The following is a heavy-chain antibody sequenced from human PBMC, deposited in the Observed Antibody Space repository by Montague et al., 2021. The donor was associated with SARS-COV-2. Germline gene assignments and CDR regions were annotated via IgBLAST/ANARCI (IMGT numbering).Heavy chain of an antibody. Sequence: SETLSLTCAVYGGSFSDYHWTWIRQSPGEGLEWIGQINHCGSTXCNPSLKSRVTISIDTSKKQFSLKLTSVTAADTAVYYCARGAPGYWGQGTLVTVSS. J-gene: IGHJ4*02. V-gene: IGHV4-34*01. D-gene: IGHD1-1*01. CDR3: ARGAPGY. CDR1: GGSFSDYH. CDR2: INHCGST.